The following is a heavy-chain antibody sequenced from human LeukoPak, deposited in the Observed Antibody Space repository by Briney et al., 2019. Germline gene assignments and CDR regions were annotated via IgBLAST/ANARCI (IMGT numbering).Heavy chain of an antibody. D-gene: IGHD3-16*01. V-gene: IGHV7-4-1*02. Sequence: ASVKVSCKASGGTFSSYAISWVRQAPGQGLEFMGWINTYNGNPTYAQAFIGRFVFSVDTSASTAYLQISSLKTEDTAVYYCASMGANGFDIWGQGTTVTVSS. CDR1: GGTFSSYA. CDR2: INTYNGNP. CDR3: ASMGANGFDI. J-gene: IGHJ3*02.